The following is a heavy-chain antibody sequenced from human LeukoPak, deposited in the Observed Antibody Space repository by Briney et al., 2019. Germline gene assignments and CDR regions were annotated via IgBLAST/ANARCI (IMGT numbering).Heavy chain of an antibody. V-gene: IGHV4-59*01. CDR1: GGSIGSYY. CDR3: AREVEDGYNYNYYYYMDV. CDR2: IYYSGST. Sequence: SETLSLTCTVSGGSIGSYYWSWIRQPPGKGLEWIGYIYYSGSTNYNPSFKSRVTISVDTSKNQFSLKLSSVTAADTAVYYCAREVEDGYNYNYYYYMDVWGKGTTVTASS. J-gene: IGHJ6*03. D-gene: IGHD5-24*01.